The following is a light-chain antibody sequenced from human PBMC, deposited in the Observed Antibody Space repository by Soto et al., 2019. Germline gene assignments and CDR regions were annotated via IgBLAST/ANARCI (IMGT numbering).Light chain of an antibody. Sequence: QSALTQPPSVSGSPGQSVTISCTGTSTEMYAYNYVSWYQHHPGKAPKLMIFEVNKRPSGVPDRFSGSKSGDTASLTVSGLQAEDEADYYCSSYAGRHNFNVFGTGTKLTVL. CDR3: SSYAGRHNFNV. V-gene: IGLV2-8*01. J-gene: IGLJ1*01. CDR2: EVN. CDR1: STEMYAYNY.